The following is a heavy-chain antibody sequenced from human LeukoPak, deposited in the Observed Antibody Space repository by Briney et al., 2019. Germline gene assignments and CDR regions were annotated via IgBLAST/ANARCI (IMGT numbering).Heavy chain of an antibody. Sequence: GGSLRLSCAASGFTLSSYEMHWVRQAPGTGLEWLSYMSSGGSAIFYADSVKGRFTISRDNAKHSLYLQMNSLRAEYTALYYCTRGPSDYWGQGTGVT. CDR2: MSSGGSAI. V-gene: IGHV3-48*03. J-gene: IGHJ4*02. CDR1: GFTLSSYE. CDR3: TRGPSDY.